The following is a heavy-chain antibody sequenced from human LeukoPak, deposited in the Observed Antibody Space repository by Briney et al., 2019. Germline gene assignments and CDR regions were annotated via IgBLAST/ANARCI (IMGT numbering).Heavy chain of an antibody. V-gene: IGHV4-34*01. D-gene: IGHD6-6*01. CDR1: GGSFSGYY. J-gene: IGHJ5*02. CDR3: ARGGSSSRENWFDP. Sequence: SETLSLTFAVYGGSFSGYYWSWIRQPPGKGLEWIGEINHSGSTNYNPSLKSRVTISVDTSKNQFSLKLSSVTAADTAVYYCARGGSSSRENWFDPWGQGTLVTVSS. CDR2: INHSGST.